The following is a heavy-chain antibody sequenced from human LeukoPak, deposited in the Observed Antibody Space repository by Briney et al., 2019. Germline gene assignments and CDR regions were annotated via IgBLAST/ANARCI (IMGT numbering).Heavy chain of an antibody. CDR2: IYHSGST. Sequence: SETLSLTCAVYGGSFSGYYWSWIRQPPGKGLEWIGEIYHSGSTNYNPSLKSRVTISVDKSKNQFSLKLSSVTAADAAVYYCARDSKVDIVATPLDYWGQGTLVTVSS. V-gene: IGHV4-34*01. J-gene: IGHJ4*02. CDR3: ARDSKVDIVATPLDY. CDR1: GGSFSGYY. D-gene: IGHD5-12*01.